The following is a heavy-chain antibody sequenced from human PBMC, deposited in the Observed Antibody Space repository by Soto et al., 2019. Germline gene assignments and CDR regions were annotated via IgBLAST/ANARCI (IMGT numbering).Heavy chain of an antibody. CDR3: TKRRSARPGFDAFDL. V-gene: IGHV3-9*01. CDR2: ISGDSGSS. CDR1: GFTFEAYS. J-gene: IGHJ3*01. Sequence: GGSLRLSCAAAGFTFEAYSLHWVRQLPGKGLEWVAGISGDSGSSGYADSVRGRFTVSRDNAKNSLFLQMSSLSPEDTALYYCTKRRSARPGFDAFDLWGQGTMVTVSS.